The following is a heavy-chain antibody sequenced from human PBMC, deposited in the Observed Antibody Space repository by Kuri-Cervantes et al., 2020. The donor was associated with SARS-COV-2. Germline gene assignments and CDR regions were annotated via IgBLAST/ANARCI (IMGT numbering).Heavy chain of an antibody. CDR3: ARSAGYCSSTSCPGGAGWLALYNWFDP. J-gene: IGHJ5*02. CDR1: GYTFTGYY. V-gene: IGHV1-2*02. D-gene: IGHD2-2*01. Sequence: ASVKVSCKASGYTFTGYYMHWVRQAPGQGLEWMGWINPNSGGTNYAQKFQGRVTMTRDTSISAAYTELSRLRSDDTAVYYCARSAGYCSSTSCPGGAGWLALYNWFDPWGQGTLVTVSS. CDR2: INPNSGGT.